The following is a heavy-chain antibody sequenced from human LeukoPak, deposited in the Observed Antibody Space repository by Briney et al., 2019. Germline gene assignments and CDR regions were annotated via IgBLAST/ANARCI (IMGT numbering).Heavy chain of an antibody. CDR3: AKVTTPYCSGGSCYCIFDY. D-gene: IGHD2-15*01. Sequence: GGSLRLSCAASGFTFSNYRMNWVRQAPGKGLEWVSYISSSSSTIYYADSVKGRFTISRDNAKNSLYLQMNSLRAEDTAVYYCAKVTTPYCSGGSCYCIFDYWGQGTLVTVSS. CDR1: GFTFSNYR. CDR2: ISSSSSTI. V-gene: IGHV3-48*01. J-gene: IGHJ4*02.